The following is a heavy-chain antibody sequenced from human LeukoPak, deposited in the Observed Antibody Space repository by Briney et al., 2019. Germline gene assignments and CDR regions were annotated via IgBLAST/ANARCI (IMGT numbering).Heavy chain of an antibody. CDR2: IYTSESP. Sequence: PSETLSLTCTVSGGSISSYYWSWIRQPAGKGLEWIGRIYTSESPTYNPSLKSRVTMSLDTSKNQFSLKLTSVTAADTAVYYCARYRAFDIWGRGTLVTVSS. V-gene: IGHV4-4*07. J-gene: IGHJ3*02. CDR3: ARYRAFDI. CDR1: GGSISSYY.